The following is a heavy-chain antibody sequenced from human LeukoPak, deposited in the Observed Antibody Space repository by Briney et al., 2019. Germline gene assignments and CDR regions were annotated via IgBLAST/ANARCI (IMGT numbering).Heavy chain of an antibody. CDR3: ARDERSSCRGDSCYYFDY. V-gene: IGHV1-18*01. D-gene: IGHD2-15*01. Sequence: ASVKVSCKASGYTFTSYGISWVRRAPGQGLEWMAWISGYNSNTNCAQKFQGRVTTTTDTSTSTAYMEVRSLRSDDTAVYYCARDERSSCRGDSCYYFDYWGQGTLVTVSP. J-gene: IGHJ4*02. CDR1: GYTFTSYG. CDR2: ISGYNSNT.